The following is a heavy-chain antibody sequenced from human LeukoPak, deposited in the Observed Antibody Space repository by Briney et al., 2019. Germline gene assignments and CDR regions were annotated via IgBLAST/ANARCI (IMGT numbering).Heavy chain of an antibody. CDR1: GFTFDDYG. D-gene: IGHD2-2*01. Sequence: GGSLRFSCAASGFTFDDYGMSWVRQAPGKGLEWVSGINWNGGSTGYADSAKGRFTISRDNAKNSLYLQMNSLRAEDTALYHCARDGSTAALDAFDIWGQGTMVTVSS. CDR3: ARDGSTAALDAFDI. J-gene: IGHJ3*02. CDR2: INWNGGST. V-gene: IGHV3-20*01.